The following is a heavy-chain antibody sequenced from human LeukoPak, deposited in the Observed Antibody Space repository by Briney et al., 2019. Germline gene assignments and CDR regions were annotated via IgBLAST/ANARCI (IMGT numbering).Heavy chain of an antibody. CDR2: MNPNSGNT. D-gene: IGHD3-10*01. V-gene: IGHV1-8*01. CDR3: ARDGHYYGSGSYYLGYYYYYYMDV. Sequence: ASVKVSCKASGYTFTSYDINWVRQATGQGLEWMGWMNPNSGNTGYAQKFQGRVTMTRNTSISTAYMELSSLRSEDTAVYYCARDGHYYGSGSYYLGYYYYYYMDVWGKGTTVTVSS. CDR1: GYTFTSYD. J-gene: IGHJ6*03.